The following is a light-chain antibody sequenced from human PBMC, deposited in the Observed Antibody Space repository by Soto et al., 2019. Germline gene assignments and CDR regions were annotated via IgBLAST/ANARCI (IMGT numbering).Light chain of an antibody. CDR1: SSDVGVDNL. J-gene: IGLJ2*01. CDR3: CSYAGISTSVV. Sequence: QSALTQPVSVSGSPGQSITIPCTGTSSDVGVDNLVSWYQQHPGKAPKLIIYEGTKRPSGVSNRFSVSKSGNTASLTISGLQAEDEAHYYCCSYAGISTSVVFGGGTKLTVL. V-gene: IGLV2-23*01. CDR2: EGT.